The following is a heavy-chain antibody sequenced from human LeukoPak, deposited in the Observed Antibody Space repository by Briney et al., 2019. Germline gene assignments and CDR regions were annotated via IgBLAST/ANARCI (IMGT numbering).Heavy chain of an antibody. V-gene: IGHV1-8*03. CDR2: MNPNSGNT. CDR3: ARGSFCGGDCYSYYFDY. D-gene: IGHD2-21*01. Sequence: GASVKVSCKASGYTFTSYDINWVRQATGQGLEWMGWMNPNSGNTGYAQEFQGRVTITRNTSISTAYMELSSLRSEDTAVYYCARGSFCGGDCYSYYFDYWGQGTLVTVSS. J-gene: IGHJ4*02. CDR1: GYTFTSYD.